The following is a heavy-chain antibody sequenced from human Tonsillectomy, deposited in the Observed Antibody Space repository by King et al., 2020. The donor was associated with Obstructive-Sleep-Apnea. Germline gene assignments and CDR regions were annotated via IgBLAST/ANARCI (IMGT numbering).Heavy chain of an antibody. CDR1: GGSISSDNW. D-gene: IGHD3-16*01. V-gene: IGHV4-4*02. Sequence: QLQESGPGLVKPSVTLSLTCAVSGGSISSDNWWNWVRQPPGKGLEWIGEIFHTGSTNYNPSLKSRVTISMDKSMNHFSLQLISVTAADTAVYYCARGGGYFFDYWGQGALFTVSS. J-gene: IGHJ4*02. CDR2: IFHTGST. CDR3: ARGGGYFFDY.